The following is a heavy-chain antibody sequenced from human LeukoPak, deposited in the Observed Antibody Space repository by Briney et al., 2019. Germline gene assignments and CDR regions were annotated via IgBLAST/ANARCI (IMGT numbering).Heavy chain of an antibody. D-gene: IGHD3-22*01. CDR1: GYTFTSYG. CDR3: ARDSRRVYYDSSGSPGY. CDR2: ISAYNGNT. Sequence: ASVKVSCKASGYTFTSYGISWVRQAPGQGLEWMGWISAYNGNTNYAQKLQGRVTMTTDTSTSTAYMELRSLRSDDTAVYYCARDSRRVYYDSSGSPGYWGQGTLVTVSP. J-gene: IGHJ4*02. V-gene: IGHV1-18*01.